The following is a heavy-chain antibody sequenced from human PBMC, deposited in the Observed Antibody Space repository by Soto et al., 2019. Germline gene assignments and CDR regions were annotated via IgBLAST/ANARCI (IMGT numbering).Heavy chain of an antibody. CDR3: AKEGQLGYNWFDP. V-gene: IGHV3-23*01. Sequence: PLRLSCAAAGFTCRHYALHRVRKAPGKGLEWVSTISGSDYRTYYADSVQGRFTISRDNSKNTLYLQMNSLRAEDTAIYYCAKEGQLGYNWFDPWGQGTLVTVSS. CDR1: GFTCRHYA. CDR2: ISGSDYRT. J-gene: IGHJ5*02. D-gene: IGHD6-6*01.